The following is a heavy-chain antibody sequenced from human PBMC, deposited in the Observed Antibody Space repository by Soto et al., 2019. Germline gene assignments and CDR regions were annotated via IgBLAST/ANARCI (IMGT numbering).Heavy chain of an antibody. D-gene: IGHD2-2*01. J-gene: IGHJ4*02. CDR3: AREASCYDY. CDR1: GFTFSDYY. Sequence: GGSLRRSCAACGFTFSDYYMSWIRQAPGKGLEWVSYISSSGSTIYYADSVKGRFTISRDNAKNSLYLQINSLRAEDTAVYYSAREASCYDYWGQGTLVTVSS. CDR2: ISSSGSTI. V-gene: IGHV3-11*01.